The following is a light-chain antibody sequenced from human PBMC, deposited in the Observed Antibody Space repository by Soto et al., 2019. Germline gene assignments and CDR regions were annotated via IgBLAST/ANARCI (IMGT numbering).Light chain of an antibody. CDR3: QRYNNWPLT. Sequence: DIQMTQSPSSLSASVGDRVSITCRASQGISNYLAWYQQKPGKVPKLLIYTTSTLRSGVPSRFSGSGSGTDFTLTISSLQPEDVATYYCQRYNNWPLTFGGGTKVESK. J-gene: IGKJ4*01. CDR1: QGISNY. CDR2: TTS. V-gene: IGKV1-27*01.